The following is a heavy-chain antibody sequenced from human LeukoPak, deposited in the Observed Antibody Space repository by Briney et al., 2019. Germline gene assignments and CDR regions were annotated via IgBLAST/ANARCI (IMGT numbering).Heavy chain of an antibody. D-gene: IGHD1-26*01. CDR2: IGAGGTFT. CDR3: ARDPVGAIGYGMDV. V-gene: IGHV3-23*01. Sequence: GGSLRLSCTASGFTFSRYAMKWVRQAPGKGLEWVSGIGAGGTFTYYADSVKGRFTISRDNSKNTLYLQMNSLRAEDTAVYYCARDPVGAIGYGMDVWGQGTTVTVSS. J-gene: IGHJ6*02. CDR1: GFTFSRYA.